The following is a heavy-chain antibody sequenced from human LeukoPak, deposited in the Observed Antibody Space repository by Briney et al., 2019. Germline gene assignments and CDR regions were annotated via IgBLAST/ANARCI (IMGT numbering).Heavy chain of an antibody. CDR2: IGGSGGST. CDR1: GFTFSSYA. Sequence: GGSLRLSCAASGFTFSSYAMSWVRQAPGKGLEWVSAIGGSGGSTYYADSVKGRFTISRDNSKSTLYLQMNSLRAEDTAVYYCAKELSIIVIITTYDYWGQGTLVTVSS. J-gene: IGHJ4*02. CDR3: AKELSIIVIITTYDY. D-gene: IGHD3-22*01. V-gene: IGHV3-23*01.